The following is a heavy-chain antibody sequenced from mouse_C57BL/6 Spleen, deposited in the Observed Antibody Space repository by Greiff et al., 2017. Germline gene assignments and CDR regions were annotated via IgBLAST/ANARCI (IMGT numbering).Heavy chain of an antibody. D-gene: IGHD2-4*01. V-gene: IGHV2-5*01. CDR2: IWRGGST. Sequence: VKLMESGPGLVQPSQSLSITCTVSGFSLTSYGVHWVRQSPGKGLEWLGVIWRGGSTDYNAAFMSRLSITKDNSKSQVFFKMNSLQADDTAIYYCAKSSYDYDWFAYWGQGTLVTVSA. CDR1: GFSLTSYG. J-gene: IGHJ3*01. CDR3: AKSSYDYDWFAY.